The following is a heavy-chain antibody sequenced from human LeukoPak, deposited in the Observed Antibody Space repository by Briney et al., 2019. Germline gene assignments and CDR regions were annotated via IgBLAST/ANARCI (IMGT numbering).Heavy chain of an antibody. CDR2: IYYSGST. D-gene: IGHD6-19*01. CDR1: GGSISSYY. J-gene: IGHJ4*02. V-gene: IGHV4-59*08. CDR3: ARLGSGWYYFDY. Sequence: YPSETLSLTCTVSGGSISSYYWSWIRQPPGKGLEWIGYIYYSGSTNYNPSLKSRDTISVDTTKNQFSLKLSSVAAADTAVYYCARLGSGWYYFDYWGQGTLVTVSS.